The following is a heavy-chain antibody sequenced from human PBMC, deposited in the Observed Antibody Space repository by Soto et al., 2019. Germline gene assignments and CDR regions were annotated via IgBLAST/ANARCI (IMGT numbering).Heavy chain of an antibody. J-gene: IGHJ4*02. Sequence: QVQLVESGGGLVQPGRSLRLSCAASGFTFNTYGMHWVRQAPGKGLEWVALISSDGSRTYADSVKGGFTISKDIYKNTLELHMNSMRAEGTSFYFWARDVPGYGTTAECFPLAYWGQGTLVTVSS. D-gene: IGHD2-8*01. CDR1: GFTFNTYG. CDR3: ARDVPGYGTTAECFPLAY. V-gene: IGHV3-33*05. CDR2: ISSDGSRT.